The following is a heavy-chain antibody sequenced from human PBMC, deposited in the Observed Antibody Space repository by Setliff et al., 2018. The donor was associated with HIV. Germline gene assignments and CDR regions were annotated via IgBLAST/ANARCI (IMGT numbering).Heavy chain of an antibody. CDR1: GGSFTSYF. Sequence: PSETLSLTCAVYGGSFTSYFWSWIRQSPGKGLEWIGEINHSGRTKYNPSLKSRVTMSVDTSKNQFSLKLKSVTAADTAVYYCAREDTTGYYSLSAFDIWGQGTLVTVSS. V-gene: IGHV4-34*01. CDR2: INHSGRT. CDR3: AREDTTGYYSLSAFDI. J-gene: IGHJ3*02. D-gene: IGHD3-22*01.